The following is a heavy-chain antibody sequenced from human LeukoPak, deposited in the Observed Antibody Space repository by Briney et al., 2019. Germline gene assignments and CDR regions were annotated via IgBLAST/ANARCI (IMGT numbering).Heavy chain of an antibody. CDR1: GGSITSYY. V-gene: IGHV4-4*07. Sequence: SETLSLTCTVSGGSITSYYWSWIRQPAGKGLEWIGRIYTSGSTNYNPSLRSRVTMSVDTSMNQFSLKLSSVTAADTAVYYCAREGSSWYRALDYWGQGTLATVSS. D-gene: IGHD6-13*01. CDR3: AREGSSWYRALDY. CDR2: IYTSGST. J-gene: IGHJ4*02.